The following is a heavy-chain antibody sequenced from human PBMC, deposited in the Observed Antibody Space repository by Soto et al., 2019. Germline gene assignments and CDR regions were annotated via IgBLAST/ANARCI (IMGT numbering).Heavy chain of an antibody. D-gene: IGHD3-10*01. CDR1: GFTFSSYA. CDR2: ISGSGGST. Sequence: PGGSLRLSCAASGFTFSSYAMSWVRQAPGKGLEWVSAISGSGGSTYHADSVKGRFTISRDNSKNTLYLQMNSLRAEDTAVYYCAKVYMVRGHIDYWGHGTLVTVSS. CDR3: AKVYMVRGHIDY. V-gene: IGHV3-23*01. J-gene: IGHJ4*01.